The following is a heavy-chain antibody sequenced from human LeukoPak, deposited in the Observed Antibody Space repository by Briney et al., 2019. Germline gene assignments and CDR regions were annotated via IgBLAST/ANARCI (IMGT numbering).Heavy chain of an antibody. V-gene: IGHV1-18*01. Sequence: ASVKVSCKAFGYTFTRYGVSWVRQAPGQGLEWIGWISGSNGNTNYAQNFQGRVTMTTDSSTSTAYMELRSLRSDDTAVYYCATGVAVRRAFDIWGQGTMVTVSS. CDR2: ISGSNGNT. J-gene: IGHJ3*02. D-gene: IGHD1-14*01. CDR1: GYTFTRYG. CDR3: ATGVAVRRAFDI.